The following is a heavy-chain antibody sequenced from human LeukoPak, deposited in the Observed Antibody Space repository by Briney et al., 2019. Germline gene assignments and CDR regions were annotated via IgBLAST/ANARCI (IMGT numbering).Heavy chain of an antibody. D-gene: IGHD3-3*01. CDR3: ARGYDFWSGNLDY. Sequence: GGSLRLSCAASGFTFSSYWMHWVRQAPGEGLVWVSRINSDASSTSYADSVKGRFTISRDNAKNTLYLQMNSLRAEDTAVYYCARGYDFWSGNLDYWGQGTLVTVSS. CDR1: GFTFSSYW. J-gene: IGHJ4*02. CDR2: INSDASST. V-gene: IGHV3-74*01.